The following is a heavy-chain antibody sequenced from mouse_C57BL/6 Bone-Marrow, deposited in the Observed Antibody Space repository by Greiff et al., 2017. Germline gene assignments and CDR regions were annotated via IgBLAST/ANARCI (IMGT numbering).Heavy chain of an antibody. D-gene: IGHD3-2*02. CDR2: ISNLAYSI. Sequence: EVMLVESGGGLVQPGGSLKLSCAASGFTFSDYGMAWVRQAPRKGPEWVAFISNLAYSIYYADTVTGRFTISRENAKNTLYLEMSSLRSEDTAMYYCARRGQRRPLYYAMDYWGQGTSVTVSS. V-gene: IGHV5-15*01. J-gene: IGHJ4*01. CDR1: GFTFSDYG. CDR3: ARRGQRRPLYYAMDY.